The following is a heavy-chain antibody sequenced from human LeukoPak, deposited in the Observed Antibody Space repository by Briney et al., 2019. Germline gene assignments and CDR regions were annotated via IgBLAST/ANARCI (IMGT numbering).Heavy chain of an antibody. D-gene: IGHD5-24*01. Sequence: GGSLRLSCAASGFTFSSYAMHWLRQAPGKGLECVSAISSNGGNTYYAKSVKGIFTISRDNSKNTLYLQMGSLRAEDMAVYHCTRGAEDGYNQGWWFDSWGQGTLVTVSS. J-gene: IGHJ5*01. CDR3: TRGAEDGYNQGWWFDS. CDR1: GFTFSSYA. CDR2: ISSNGGNT. V-gene: IGHV3-64*01.